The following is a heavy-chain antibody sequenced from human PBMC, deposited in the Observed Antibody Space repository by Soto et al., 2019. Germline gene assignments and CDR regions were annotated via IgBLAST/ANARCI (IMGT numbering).Heavy chain of an antibody. Sequence: QVQLVQSGAEVKKPGSSVKVSCKASGGTFSSYAISWVRQAPGQGLEWMGGIIPIFGTANYAQKFQGRVTITADESTSTAYMELSSLRSEDTAVYYCASPGRKYYGGNSIRFVPEARRFDYWGQGTLVTVSS. V-gene: IGHV1-69*12. CDR3: ASPGRKYYGGNSIRFVPEARRFDY. D-gene: IGHD2-21*02. J-gene: IGHJ4*02. CDR2: IIPIFGTA. CDR1: GGTFSSYA.